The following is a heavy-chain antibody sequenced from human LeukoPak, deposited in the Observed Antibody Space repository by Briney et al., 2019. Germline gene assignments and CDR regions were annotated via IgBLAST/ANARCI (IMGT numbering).Heavy chain of an antibody. Sequence: SETLSLTCTVSGGSISSYYWSWIRQPPGKGLEWIGNIYDRGSTKYDPSLKSRVTISVDTSKNQFSLRLSSVTAADTAVYYCARGRTFDNWGQGTLVTVSS. J-gene: IGHJ4*02. CDR1: GGSISSYY. CDR2: IYDRGST. V-gene: IGHV4-59*01. CDR3: ARGRTFDN.